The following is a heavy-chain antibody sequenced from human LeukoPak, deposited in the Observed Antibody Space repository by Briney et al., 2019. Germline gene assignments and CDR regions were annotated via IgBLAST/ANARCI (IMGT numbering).Heavy chain of an antibody. J-gene: IGHJ4*02. CDR2: IFSSSTYI. V-gene: IGHV3-21*03. CDR1: GFTFSSYS. CDR3: ARDFYDGFALDY. D-gene: IGHD2/OR15-2a*01. Sequence: GGSLRLSCAASGFTFSSYSMNWVRQAPGKGLEWVSFIFSSSTYIYYTDSVKGRFTISRDNARNSLYLQMDNLRAEDTGVYYCARDFYDGFALDYWGQGTLVTVSS.